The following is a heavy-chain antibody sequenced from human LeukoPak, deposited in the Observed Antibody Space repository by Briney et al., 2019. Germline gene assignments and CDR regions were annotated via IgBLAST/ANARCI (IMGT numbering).Heavy chain of an antibody. CDR3: ARRGRNSSGWQDYL. Sequence: PSETLSLTCTVSGGSISSYYWSWIRQPPGKGLEWIANIYHPGSTNYNPSLSSRVTISIDTAKNQFSLKLTSVTAADTAVYYCARRGRNSSGWQDYLWGQGTLVTVSS. V-gene: IGHV4-59*01. CDR2: IYHPGST. CDR1: GGSISSYY. D-gene: IGHD6-25*01. J-gene: IGHJ4*02.